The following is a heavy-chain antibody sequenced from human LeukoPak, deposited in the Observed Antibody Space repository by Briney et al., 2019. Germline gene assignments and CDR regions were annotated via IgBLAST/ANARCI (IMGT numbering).Heavy chain of an antibody. CDR3: AKLDIVVVPAQDAFDI. CDR2: INPNSGGT. D-gene: IGHD2-2*01. CDR1: GYTLTGYF. Sequence: ASVKVSCKASGYTLTGYFMHWVRQAPGQGLEWMGWINPNSGGTNYAQKFQGRVTMTRDTSISTAYMELSRLRSDDTAVYYCAKLDIVVVPAQDAFDIWGQGTMVTVSS. V-gene: IGHV1-2*02. J-gene: IGHJ3*02.